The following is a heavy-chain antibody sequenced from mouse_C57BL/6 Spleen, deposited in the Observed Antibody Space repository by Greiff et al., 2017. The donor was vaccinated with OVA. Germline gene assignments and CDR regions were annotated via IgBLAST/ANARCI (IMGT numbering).Heavy chain of an antibody. V-gene: IGHV10-3*01. D-gene: IGHD1-1*01. CDR1: GFTFNPYA. CDR2: IRSKSSNYAT. J-gene: IGHJ1*03. Sequence: GGGLVQPKGSLTLSCAASGFTFNPYAMPWVRQAPGKGLEWVARIRSKSSNYATYYADSVKDRFTISRDDSQSMLYLQMNNLKTEDTAMYYCVRGVLPDWYFDVWGTGTTVTVSS. CDR3: VRGVLPDWYFDV.